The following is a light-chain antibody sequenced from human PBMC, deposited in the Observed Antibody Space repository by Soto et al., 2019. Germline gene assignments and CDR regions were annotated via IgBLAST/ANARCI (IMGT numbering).Light chain of an antibody. V-gene: IGKV1-39*01. Sequence: DIQMTQSPSSLSASVGDRVTITCRASQSISIYLNWYQQKPGKAPKFLIYAASSLQSGVPSRFSGSGFGTDFTLTISSLQPEDFATYYCQQSYSTPRLTFGGGTKVEIK. CDR1: QSISIY. J-gene: IGKJ4*01. CDR2: AAS. CDR3: QQSYSTPRLT.